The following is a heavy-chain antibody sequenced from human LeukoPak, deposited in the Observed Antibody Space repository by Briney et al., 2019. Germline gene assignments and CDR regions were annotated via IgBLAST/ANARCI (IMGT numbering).Heavy chain of an antibody. CDR3: AREWVTTSYTWFDP. D-gene: IGHD4-17*01. CDR1: GFTFSSYR. V-gene: IGHV3-7*01. J-gene: IGHJ5*02. Sequence: PGGSLRLSCVASGFTFSSYRMSWVRQAPGKGLEWVAYIKQDGSEKYYVDSVKGRFTISRDNAKNSLYLQMNSLRAEDTAVYYCAREWVTTSYTWFDPWGQGTLVADCS. CDR2: IKQDGSEK.